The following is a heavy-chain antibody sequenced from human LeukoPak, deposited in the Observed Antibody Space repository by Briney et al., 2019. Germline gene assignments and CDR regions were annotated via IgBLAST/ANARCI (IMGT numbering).Heavy chain of an antibody. CDR2: IIPTFGTA. Sequence: ASVKVSCKASGGTFSSYAISWVRQAPGQGLEWMGRIIPTFGTANYAQKFQGRVTITTDESTSTAYMELSSLRSEDTAVYYCASRLYYDSSGQNDYWGQGTLVTVSS. J-gene: IGHJ4*02. D-gene: IGHD3-22*01. V-gene: IGHV1-69*05. CDR3: ASRLYYDSSGQNDY. CDR1: GGTFSSYA.